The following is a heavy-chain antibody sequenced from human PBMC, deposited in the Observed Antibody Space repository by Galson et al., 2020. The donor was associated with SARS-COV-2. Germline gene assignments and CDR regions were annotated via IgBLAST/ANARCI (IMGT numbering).Heavy chain of an antibody. V-gene: IGHV3-74*01. J-gene: IGHJ6*02. CDR3: ARDFPFWLDWLRSYGMDG. CDR1: GFTFSSYW. Sequence: GGSLRLSCAASGFTFSSYWMHWVRQAPGKGLVWVSRINSDGSSTSYADSVKGRFTISRDNAKNTLYLQMNSLRAEDTAVYYCARDFPFWLDWLRSYGMDGWGQGTTVTVSS. D-gene: IGHD3-9*01. CDR2: INSDGSST.